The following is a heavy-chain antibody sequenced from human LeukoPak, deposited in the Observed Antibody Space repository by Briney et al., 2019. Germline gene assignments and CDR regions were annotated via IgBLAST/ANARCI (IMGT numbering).Heavy chain of an antibody. CDR1: GFTFSSDA. J-gene: IGHJ4*02. Sequence: PGGSLRLSCAASGFTFSSDAMNWVRQAPGKGLEWVTSIRESGGSTFYADSVKGRFTISRDNSKNTLYLQVNSLRAEDTAVYYCAKGGKWDVTPFDYWGQGTLVTVSS. D-gene: IGHD1-26*01. CDR2: IRESGGST. V-gene: IGHV3-23*01. CDR3: AKGGKWDVTPFDY.